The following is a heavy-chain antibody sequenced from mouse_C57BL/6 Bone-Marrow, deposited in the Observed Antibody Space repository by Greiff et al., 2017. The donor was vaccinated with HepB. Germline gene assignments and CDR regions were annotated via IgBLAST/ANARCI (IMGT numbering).Heavy chain of an antibody. J-gene: IGHJ2*01. CDR1: GYAFSSSW. Sequence: VQLQQSGPELVKPGASVKISCTASGYAFSSSWMNWVKQRPGKGLEWIGRIYPGDGDTNYNGKFKGKATLTADKSSSTAYLQLSSLTSEDSAVYFCATHYYGSSYVYFDVWGQGTTLTVSS. V-gene: IGHV1-82*01. CDR2: IYPGDGDT. D-gene: IGHD1-1*01. CDR3: ATHYYGSSYVYFDV.